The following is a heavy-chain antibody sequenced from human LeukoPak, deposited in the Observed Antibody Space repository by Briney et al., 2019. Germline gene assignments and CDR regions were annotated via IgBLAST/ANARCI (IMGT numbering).Heavy chain of an antibody. Sequence: GGTLRLSCAASGFTFSSYGMSWVRQAPGKGLEWVSATSGSGGSTYYADSVKGRFTISRDNSKNTLYLQMNSLRAEDTAVYYCAKRRYQLLWVGGYYFDYWGQGTLVTVSS. CDR2: TSGSGGST. D-gene: IGHD2-2*01. CDR1: GFTFSSYG. J-gene: IGHJ4*02. CDR3: AKRRYQLLWVGGYYFDY. V-gene: IGHV3-23*01.